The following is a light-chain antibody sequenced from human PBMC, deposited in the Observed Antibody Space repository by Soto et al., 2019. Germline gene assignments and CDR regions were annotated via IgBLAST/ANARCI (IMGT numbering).Light chain of an antibody. Sequence: EVVLTQSPATLSLSAGESATVSCRARQSVGSYLAWYQQKPGQAPRLLIYDASNRATGIPARFSGSGSGPDFTLAISSLDPDDFAVYYCQQRTEWQWTFGQGTKAEIK. V-gene: IGKV3-11*01. CDR2: DAS. CDR1: QSVGSY. J-gene: IGKJ1*01. CDR3: QQRTEWQWT.